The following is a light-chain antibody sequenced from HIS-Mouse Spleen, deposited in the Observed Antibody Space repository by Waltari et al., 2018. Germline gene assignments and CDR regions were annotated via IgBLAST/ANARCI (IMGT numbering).Light chain of an antibody. CDR3: YSTDSSGNHRV. CDR2: VDS. Sequence: SFQLTQPPSVSVSPGQTARVTCAGDAFPKKYAYWYQQKSGQAPVLVIYVDSKRPSGIPERFSGSSSGTMATLTISGAQVEDEADYYCYSTDSSGNHRVFGGGTKLTVL. CDR1: AFPKKY. V-gene: IGLV3-10*01. J-gene: IGLJ2*01.